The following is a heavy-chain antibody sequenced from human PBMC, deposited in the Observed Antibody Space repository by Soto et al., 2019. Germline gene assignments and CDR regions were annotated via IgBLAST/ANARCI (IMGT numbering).Heavy chain of an antibody. CDR3: ARQGYDSSGYYYVSNYFDY. V-gene: IGHV4-59*01. Sequence: ASETLSLTCTVSGGSISSYYWSWIRQPPGKGLEWTGYIYYSGSTNYNPSLRSRVTISVDTSKNQFSLKLSSVTAADTAVYYCARQGYDSSGYYYVSNYFDYWGQGTLVTVSS. CDR2: IYYSGST. CDR1: GGSISSYY. J-gene: IGHJ4*02. D-gene: IGHD3-22*01.